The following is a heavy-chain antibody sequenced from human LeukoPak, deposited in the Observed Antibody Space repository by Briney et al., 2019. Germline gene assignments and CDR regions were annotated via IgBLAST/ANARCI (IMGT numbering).Heavy chain of an antibody. V-gene: IGHV3-7*01. Sequence: PGGSLRLSCAASGFTFTSYWMSWVRPAPGKGREWVANIKQDGSEKYYVDSVKGRFTISRDNAKNSLYLQMSSLRADDTAVYYCARVSSSGWDYYYYYYMDVWGKGTTVTVSS. J-gene: IGHJ6*03. D-gene: IGHD6-19*01. CDR2: IKQDGSEK. CDR3: ARVSSSGWDYYYYYYMDV. CDR1: GFTFTSYW.